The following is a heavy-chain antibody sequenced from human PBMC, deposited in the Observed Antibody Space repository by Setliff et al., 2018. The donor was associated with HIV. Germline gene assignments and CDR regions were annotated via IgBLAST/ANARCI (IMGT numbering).Heavy chain of an antibody. J-gene: IGHJ1*01. CDR1: GDFISGSSYY. D-gene: IGHD1-1*01. V-gene: IGHV4-39*01. CDR3: ARFPHEREPKT. CDR2: FYTTGN. Sequence: ASETLSLTCTVFGDFISGSSYYWTWIRQPPGKGLEWIGSFYTTGNVYSPSFKSRVSISIDTAKTQLTLRLSSLSAADTAVYYCARFPHEREPKTWGQGTLVTVSS.